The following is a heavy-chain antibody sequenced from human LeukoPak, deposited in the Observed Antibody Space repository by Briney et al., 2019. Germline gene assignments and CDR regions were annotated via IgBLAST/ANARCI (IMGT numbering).Heavy chain of an antibody. CDR2: ISGGGSST. CDR3: ARGGDY. D-gene: IGHD3-16*01. Sequence: GGSLRLSCAASGFSFSSYAMIWVRRAPGKGLEWVSGISGGGSSTYYADSVKGRFTISRDKSKNTLYLQMSSLRAEDTAVYYCARGGDYWGQGTLVTVSS. CDR1: GFSFSSYA. V-gene: IGHV3-23*01. J-gene: IGHJ4*02.